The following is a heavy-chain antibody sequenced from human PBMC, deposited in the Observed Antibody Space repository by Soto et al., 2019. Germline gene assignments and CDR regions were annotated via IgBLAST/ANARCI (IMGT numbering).Heavy chain of an antibody. CDR3: ARVLADGWGSRYYYYGMDV. CDR1: GFIFSNYA. D-gene: IGHD3-10*01. CDR2: VSYDGSNK. Sequence: GGSLRLSCAASGFIFSNYAIHWVRQAPGKGLEWVAAVSYDGSNKFYADSVKGRFTISRDNSKDTLYLQMNSLSAEDTAVYSCARVLADGWGSRYYYYGMDVWGKGTTVTAPQ. V-gene: IGHV3-30-3*01. J-gene: IGHJ6*04.